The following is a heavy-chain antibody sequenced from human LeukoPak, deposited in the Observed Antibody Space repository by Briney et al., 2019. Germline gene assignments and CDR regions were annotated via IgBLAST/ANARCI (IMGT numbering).Heavy chain of an antibody. D-gene: IGHD2-2*01. Sequence: GGSLRLSCAASGFTFSNYWMHWFRQAPGKGLVWVSRINYDGSTNYADSVKGRFAISRDNARNTLYMQMNSLRAEDTAVYYCVRGCSSTSCYPFDYWGQGTLVTVSS. V-gene: IGHV3-74*01. CDR2: INYDGST. CDR1: GFTFSNYW. CDR3: VRGCSSTSCYPFDY. J-gene: IGHJ4*02.